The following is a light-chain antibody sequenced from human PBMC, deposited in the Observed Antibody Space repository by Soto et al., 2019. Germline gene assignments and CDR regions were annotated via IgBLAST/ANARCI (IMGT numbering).Light chain of an antibody. V-gene: IGKV1-39*01. CDR3: QQSFSTTWT. CDR1: QTILTD. Sequence: DIQMTQSPSSLSASVVDRVTITCRASQTILTDINWYQQKPGQAPKLLIYAASSLQSGVPSRFSCGGSATDFTLTIRSLQPEDFATYYCQQSFSTTWTFGHGTKVDIK. J-gene: IGKJ1*01. CDR2: AAS.